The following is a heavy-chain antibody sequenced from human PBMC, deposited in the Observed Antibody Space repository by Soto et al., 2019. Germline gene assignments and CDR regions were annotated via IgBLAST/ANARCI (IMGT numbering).Heavy chain of an antibody. Sequence: QVQLQESGPRLVKPSGTLSLTCDVSGDSFRSANWWTWIRQPPGKGLEWLGDILQTGHTHLTPSLGSRITLSMDTSKKQCSLSLHHVNATDTTVYYCARSPHRVDGKWYFDYWGPGALVTVSS. V-gene: IGHV4-4*02. CDR2: ILQTGHT. J-gene: IGHJ4*02. D-gene: IGHD2-15*01. CDR1: GDSFRSANW. CDR3: ARSPHRVDGKWYFDY.